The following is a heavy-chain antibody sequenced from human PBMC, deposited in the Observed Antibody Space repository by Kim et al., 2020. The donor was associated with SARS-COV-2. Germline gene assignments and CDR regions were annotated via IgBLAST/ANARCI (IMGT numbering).Heavy chain of an antibody. CDR3: ARQGCSSTSCYSFDY. J-gene: IGHJ4*02. Sequence: NPAIKSRVTISVDTSKTQFSLKLSSVTAADTAVYYCARQGCSSTSCYSFDYWGQGTLVTVSS. V-gene: IGHV4-59*08. D-gene: IGHD2-2*01.